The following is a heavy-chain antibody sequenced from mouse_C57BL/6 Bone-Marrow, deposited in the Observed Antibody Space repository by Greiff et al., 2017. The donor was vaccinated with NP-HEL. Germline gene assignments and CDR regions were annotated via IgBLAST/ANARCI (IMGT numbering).Heavy chain of an antibody. V-gene: IGHV1-81*01. CDR1: GYTFTSYG. J-gene: IGHJ2*01. Sequence: VQLQQSGAELARPGASVKLSCKASGYTFTSYGISWVKQRTGQGLEWIGEIYPRSGNTYYNEKFNGKAKLTAVKSSSKAYMELRSLTSEDSAVYFCARASSGWRRDYWGQGTTLTVSS. CDR3: ARASSGWRRDY. CDR2: IYPRSGNT. D-gene: IGHD3-2*02.